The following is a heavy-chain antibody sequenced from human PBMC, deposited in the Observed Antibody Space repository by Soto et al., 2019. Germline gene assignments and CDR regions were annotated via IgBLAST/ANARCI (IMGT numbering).Heavy chain of an antibody. D-gene: IGHD6-19*01. CDR1: GFAVSSNY. J-gene: IGHJ3*01. Sequence: EVQLVESGGGLIQPGGSLRLSCVGSGFAVSSNYMTWVRQAPGKGLEWVAALCDHGGAYYVGSMQGRFSFSRDDSKNTVFLQMNSLRSEDTAVYYCASSRGWSHGAFNVWGRGTLVTVSS. CDR3: ASSRGWSHGAFNV. CDR2: LCDHGGA. V-gene: IGHV3-53*01.